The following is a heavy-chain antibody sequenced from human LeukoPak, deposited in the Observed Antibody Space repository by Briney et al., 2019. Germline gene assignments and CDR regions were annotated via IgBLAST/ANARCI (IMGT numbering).Heavy chain of an antibody. CDR1: GFTFSNYA. CDR3: AKDLYTSRYACCFDY. J-gene: IGHJ4*02. Sequence: GGFLRLSCVASGFTFSNYAMNWVRQAPGKGLEWVSGVSGGGSSTYYADSVKGRFTISRDNSKNMLYLQMNSLRAEDTAVYYCAKDLYTSRYACCFDYWGQGTLVTVSS. D-gene: IGHD6-13*01. CDR2: VSGGGSST. V-gene: IGHV3-23*01.